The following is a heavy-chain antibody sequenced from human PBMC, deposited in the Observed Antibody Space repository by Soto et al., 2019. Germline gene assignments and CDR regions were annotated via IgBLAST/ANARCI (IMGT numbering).Heavy chain of an antibody. CDR1: GDSISTYY. CDR3: ARYYYDSSGYYYGWFDP. V-gene: IGHV4-59*01. J-gene: IGHJ5*02. CDR2: IYYTGNT. Sequence: KTSETLSLTCTVSGDSISTYYWSWIRQPPGKGLEWIAYIYYTGNTYYNPSLKSRVTISMDTSKNQFSLKLSSVTAADTAVYYCARYYYDSSGYYYGWFDPWGQGTLVTVSS. D-gene: IGHD3-22*01.